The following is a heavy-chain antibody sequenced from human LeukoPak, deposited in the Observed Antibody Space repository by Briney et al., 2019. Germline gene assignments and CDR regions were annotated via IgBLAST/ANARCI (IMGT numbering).Heavy chain of an antibody. J-gene: IGHJ4*02. Sequence: ASVKVSCKASGYSFTDEYMHWVRQAPGQGLEWMGWINPNSGGTNYAQKFQGRVTMTRDTSISTAYMELSRLRSDDTAVYYCARVGGGKQLYYFDYWGQGTLVTVSS. CDR1: GYSFTDEY. CDR2: INPNSGGT. V-gene: IGHV1-2*02. D-gene: IGHD6-6*01. CDR3: ARVGGGKQLYYFDY.